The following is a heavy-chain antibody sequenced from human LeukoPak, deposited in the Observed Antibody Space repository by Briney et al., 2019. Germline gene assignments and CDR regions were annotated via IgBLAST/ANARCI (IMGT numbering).Heavy chain of an antibody. CDR2: ISYDGSNK. CDR1: GFTFSSYA. V-gene: IGHV3-30-3*01. D-gene: IGHD4-23*01. J-gene: IGHJ4*02. CDR3: ARSYGGNFMDY. Sequence: GGSLRLSCAASGFTFSSYAMHWVRQAPGKGLEWVAVISYDGSNKYYADSVKGRFTISRDNSKNTLYLQMNSLRAKDTAVYYCARSYGGNFMDYWGQGTLVTVSS.